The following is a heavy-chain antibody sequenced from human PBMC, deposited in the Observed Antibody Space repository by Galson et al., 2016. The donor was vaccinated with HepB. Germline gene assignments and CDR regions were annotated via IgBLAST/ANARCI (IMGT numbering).Heavy chain of an antibody. CDR2: IGGGGGGT. CDR3: AKGAGCCSSTTCTGYYDC. D-gene: IGHD2-2*01. J-gene: IGHJ4*02. Sequence: SLRLSCAASGFTFSGHSMSWVRQAPGKGLEWVSVIGGGGGGTYYTDSVKGRFTTSRDNSGNTLYLQMNSLRAEDTAIYYCAKGAGCCSSTTCTGYYDCWGQGALVTVSS. V-gene: IGHV3-23*01. CDR1: GFTFSGHS.